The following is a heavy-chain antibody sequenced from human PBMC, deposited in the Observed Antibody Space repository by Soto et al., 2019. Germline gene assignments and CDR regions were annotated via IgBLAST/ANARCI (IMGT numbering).Heavy chain of an antibody. CDR3: ARDWKENVGSTLYY. CDR2: IGPYNGNT. J-gene: IGHJ4*02. CDR1: GYTFTSYG. V-gene: IGHV1-18*01. Sequence: ASVKVSCKASGYTFTSYGISWVRQAPGQGLEWMGWIGPYNGNTHYAQKLQGRVTMTTDTSTSTAYMELRSLRSDDTAVYYCARDWKENVGSTLYYWGQGTLVTVSS. D-gene: IGHD1-26*01.